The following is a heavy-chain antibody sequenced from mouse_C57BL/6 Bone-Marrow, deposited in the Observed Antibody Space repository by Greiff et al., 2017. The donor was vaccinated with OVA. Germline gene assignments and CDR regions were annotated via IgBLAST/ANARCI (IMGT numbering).Heavy chain of an antibody. V-gene: IGHV14-3*01. J-gene: IGHJ4*01. CDR1: GFNIKNTY. D-gene: IGHD1-1*01. CDR2: IDPANGNT. Sequence: EVQLQQSVAELVRPGASVKLSCTASGFNIKNTYMHWVKQRPEQGLEWIGRIDPANGNTKYAPKFQGKATITADTSSNTAYLQLSSLTSEDTALYYCAFTAVGGYYAMDYWGQGTSVTVSS. CDR3: AFTAVGGYYAMDY.